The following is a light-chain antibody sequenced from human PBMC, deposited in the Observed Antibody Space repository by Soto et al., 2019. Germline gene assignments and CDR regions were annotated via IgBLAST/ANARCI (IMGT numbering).Light chain of an antibody. V-gene: IGKV3-15*01. J-gene: IGKJ1*01. CDR2: ATS. CDR1: QSVSSN. CDR3: QQYNNWPQT. Sequence: EIVMTQSPATLSVSPGERASLSCRASQSVSSNLAWYQQTPGQTPRTLIYATSTRDTGIPARFSGNWSGTDCTLPLSGLQSEDFEVYYGQQYNNWPQTFGQGTKV.